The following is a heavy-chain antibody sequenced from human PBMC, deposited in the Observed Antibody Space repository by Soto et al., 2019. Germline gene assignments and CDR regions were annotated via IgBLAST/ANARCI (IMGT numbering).Heavy chain of an antibody. V-gene: IGHV4-34*01. Sequence: SETLSLTCAVYGGSFNAYYWSWIRQPPGKGLEWIGEINHSGNTNYNSALKSRVTISVDTPKNQFSLNLTSVTAADTAVYYCARVVVGPTNWFDPWGQGTLVTVST. J-gene: IGHJ5*02. CDR1: GGSFNAYY. CDR3: ARVVVGPTNWFDP. D-gene: IGHD2-21*01. CDR2: INHSGNT.